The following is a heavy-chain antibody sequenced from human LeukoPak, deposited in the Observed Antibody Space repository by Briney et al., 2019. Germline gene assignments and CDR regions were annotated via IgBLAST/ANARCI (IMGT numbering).Heavy chain of an antibody. J-gene: IGHJ4*02. Sequence: SETLSLTCTVSGGSITNYYWSWIRQPPGKGLEWIGYVYYNGSTNYNPSLKSRVTISVDTSKNQFSLKLSSVTAADTAVYYCAATMVRGVHTHFDYWGQGTLVTVSS. CDR2: VYYNGST. CDR1: GGSITNYY. CDR3: AATMVRGVHTHFDY. D-gene: IGHD3-10*01. V-gene: IGHV4-59*08.